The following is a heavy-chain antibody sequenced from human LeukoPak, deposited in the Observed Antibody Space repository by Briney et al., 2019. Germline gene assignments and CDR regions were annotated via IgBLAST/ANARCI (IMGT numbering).Heavy chain of an antibody. CDR3: ARRKDCGGDCYHSDY. CDR1: GFTVRNNY. D-gene: IGHD2-21*02. V-gene: IGHV4-39*01. CDR2: IYYSGST. Sequence: GSLRLSCAASGFTVRNNYMSWVRQAPGKGLEWIGSIYYSGSTYYNPSLKSRVTISVDTSKNQFSLKLSSVTAADTAVYYCARRKDCGGDCYHSDYWGQGTLVTVSS. J-gene: IGHJ4*02.